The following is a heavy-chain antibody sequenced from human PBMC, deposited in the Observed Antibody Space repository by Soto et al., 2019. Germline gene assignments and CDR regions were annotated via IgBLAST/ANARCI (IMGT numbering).Heavy chain of an antibody. J-gene: IGHJ1*01. CDR2: IYWDDDK. Sequence: QITLKESGPTLVKPTQTLTLTCTFSVFSLSTSGVGVGWIRQPPGKALEWLALIYWDDDKRYSPSLKSRLTITRDTSKNQVVLTMTNMDPVDTATYYCAHSSHYYDSSGDYAAGEYFQHWGQGTLVTVSS. CDR3: AHSSHYYDSSGDYAAGEYFQH. V-gene: IGHV2-5*02. D-gene: IGHD3-22*01. CDR1: VFSLSTSGVG.